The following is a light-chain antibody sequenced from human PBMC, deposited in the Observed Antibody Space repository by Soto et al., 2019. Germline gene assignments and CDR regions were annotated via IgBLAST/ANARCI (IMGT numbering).Light chain of an antibody. J-gene: IGKJ1*01. CDR3: QQGYSTPWT. CDR2: TAS. CDR1: QSISSY. V-gene: IGKV1-39*01. Sequence: DIALTQTPTSLSASVGDRVTITCGASQSISSYFHWYKQKPGKAPKLLIYTASNLQSGVPSRFSASGSGTDFTLPLNSLQPEDFATYYCQQGYSTPWTFGQGTKV.